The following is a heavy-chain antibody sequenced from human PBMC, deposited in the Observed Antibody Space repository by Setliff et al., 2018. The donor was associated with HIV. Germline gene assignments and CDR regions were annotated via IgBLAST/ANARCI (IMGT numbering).Heavy chain of an antibody. CDR1: SDSIRFYY. CDR2: IYTSGST. V-gene: IGHV4-4*09. J-gene: IGHJ4*02. Sequence: SETLSLTCTVSSDSIRFYYWTWIRQPPGKGLEWIGYIYTSGSTKYNPSLKSRVTISLDTSKNQFSLKLTSVTAADTAVYYCARHANGPYGPFGDLLYFDYWGLGTLVTVSS. D-gene: IGHD2-21*02. CDR3: ARHANGPYGPFGDLLYFDY.